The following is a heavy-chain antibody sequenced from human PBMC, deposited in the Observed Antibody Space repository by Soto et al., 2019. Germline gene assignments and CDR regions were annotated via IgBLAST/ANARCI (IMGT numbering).Heavy chain of an antibody. CDR1: GYSFTTYN. CDR3: ARRGSDDAFDI. V-gene: IGHV5-51*03. Sequence: EVQLVQSGAEVKKPGDSLKISCKASGYSFTTYNIAWVRQMPGKGLEWMGIIYPGDSDIRYSPSFQGQVTISADKSIPTAYLQWSNLKASDTAMYYCARRGSDDAFDIWGQGTMVTVSS. J-gene: IGHJ3*02. D-gene: IGHD3-16*01. CDR2: IYPGDSDI.